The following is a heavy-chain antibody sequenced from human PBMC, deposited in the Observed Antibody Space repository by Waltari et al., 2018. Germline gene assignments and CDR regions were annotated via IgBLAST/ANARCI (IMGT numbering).Heavy chain of an antibody. D-gene: IGHD3-22*01. CDR1: GGSISSGSYY. Sequence: QVQLQESGPGLVKPSQTLSLTCTVSGGSISSGSYYWSWIRQPAGKGLEWIGYIYTSGSTNYNPSLKSRVTISVDTSKNQFSLKLSSVTAADTAVYYCARAWGGYYYDSSGYYVDYWGQGTLVTVSS. CDR3: ARAWGGYYYDSSGYYVDY. CDR2: IYTSGST. J-gene: IGHJ4*02. V-gene: IGHV4-61*09.